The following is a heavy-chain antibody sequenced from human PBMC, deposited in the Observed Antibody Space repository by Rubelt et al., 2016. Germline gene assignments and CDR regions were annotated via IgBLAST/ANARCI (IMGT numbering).Heavy chain of an antibody. CDR3: ASTNGDYVGDAFDI. V-gene: IGHV1-24*01. CDR2: FDPEDGET. D-gene: IGHD4-17*01. Sequence: VRQAPGKGLEWMGGFDPEDGETIYAQKFQGRVTITADESTSTAYMELSSLRSEDTAVYYCASTNGDYVGDAFDIWGQGTMVTVSS. J-gene: IGHJ3*02.